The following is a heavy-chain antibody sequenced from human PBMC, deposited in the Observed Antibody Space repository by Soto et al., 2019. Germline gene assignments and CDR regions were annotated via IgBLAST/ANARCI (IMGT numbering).Heavy chain of an antibody. V-gene: IGHV4-34*01. CDR2: VNHSGST. J-gene: IGHJ4*02. CDR3: ATPSVECGGDCYYFDN. CDR1: GDSFSGYY. D-gene: IGHD2-21*02. Sequence: PSETLSLTCAVYGDSFSGYYCSWIRQPPGKGLEWIGEVNHSGSTNYNPSLKSRVSISVDTSKNQFSLRLRYVTAADTALYYCATPSVECGGDCYYFDNWGQGTLVTVSS.